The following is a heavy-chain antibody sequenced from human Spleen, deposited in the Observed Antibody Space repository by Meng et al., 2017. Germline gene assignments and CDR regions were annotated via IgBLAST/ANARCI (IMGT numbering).Heavy chain of an antibody. CDR3: ARDPPFDY. V-gene: IGHV1-2*06. J-gene: IGHJ4*02. CDR1: GYTFTGYY. CDR2: NNPKTGAT. Sequence: QVQLVQSGAEVKKPGASVKVSCKASGYTFTGYYVHWVRQAPGQGLEWMGRNNPKTGATTYAQKFQGRVIMTRDTSISTAYMELSGLESDDTAVYYCARDPPFDYWGQGTLVTVSS.